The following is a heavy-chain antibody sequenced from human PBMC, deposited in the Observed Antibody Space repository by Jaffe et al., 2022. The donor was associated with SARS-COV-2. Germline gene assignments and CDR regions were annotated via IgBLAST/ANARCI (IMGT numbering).Heavy chain of an antibody. J-gene: IGHJ4*02. D-gene: IGHD6-6*01. CDR1: GYTFTSYY. CDR2: INPSGGST. V-gene: IGHV1-46*01. Sequence: QVQLVQSGAEVKKPGASVKVSCKASGYTFTSYYMHWVRQAPGQGLEWMGIINPSGGSTSYAQKFQGRVTMTRDTSTSTVYMELSSLRSEDTAVYYCAAEYSSSSEPFAFDYWGQGTLVTVSS. CDR3: AAEYSSSSEPFAFDY.